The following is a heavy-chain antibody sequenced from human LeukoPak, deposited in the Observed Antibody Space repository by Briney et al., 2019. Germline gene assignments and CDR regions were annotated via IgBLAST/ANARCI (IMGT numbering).Heavy chain of an antibody. CDR3: ARRERRYYYGSGTSWFDP. CDR1: GGSISSYY. Sequence: SETLSLTCTVSGGSISSYYWSWIRQPPGKGLEWIGYIYYSGSTNYNPSLKSRVTISVDTSKNQFSLKLSSVTAADTAVYYCARRERRYYYGSGTSWFDPWGQGTLVTVSS. V-gene: IGHV4-59*01. D-gene: IGHD3-10*01. CDR2: IYYSGST. J-gene: IGHJ5*02.